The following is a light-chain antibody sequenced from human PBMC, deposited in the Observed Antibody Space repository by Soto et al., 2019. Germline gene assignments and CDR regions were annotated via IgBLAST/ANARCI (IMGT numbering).Light chain of an antibody. CDR3: SSYTSSIYV. Sequence: QSALTQPASVSGSPGQSITISCTGISSDVGGYNYVSWYQHHPCKAPKLMIYEVNNRPSGISNRFSGSNSGNTASLTISGLQAEDDADYYCSSYTSSIYVFGTGTKVTVL. V-gene: IGLV2-14*01. CDR1: SSDVGGYNY. CDR2: EVN. J-gene: IGLJ1*01.